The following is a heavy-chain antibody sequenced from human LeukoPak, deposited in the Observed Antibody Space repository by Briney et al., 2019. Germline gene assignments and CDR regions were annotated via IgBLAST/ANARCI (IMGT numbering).Heavy chain of an antibody. D-gene: IGHD3-10*01. CDR1: GFTFSSYG. CDR3: AKEGITMVRGSYYYYMDV. J-gene: IGHJ6*03. V-gene: IGHV3-30*02. CDR2: IRYDGINK. Sequence: GGSLRLCCAASGFTFSSYGMHWVRQAPGKGLEWVAFIRYDGINKYYGDSVKGRFTISRDNSKNTLYLQMNSLRAEDTAVYYCAKEGITMVRGSYYYYMDVWGKGTTVTISS.